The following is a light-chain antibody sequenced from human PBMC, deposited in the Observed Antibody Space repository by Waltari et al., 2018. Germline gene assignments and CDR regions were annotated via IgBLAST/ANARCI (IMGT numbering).Light chain of an antibody. CDR1: QSITSW. CDR3: QQYNTYST. J-gene: IGKJ2*01. Sequence: DIQMTQSPSTLSASVGDRVTITCRASQSITSWLAWYHKNPGKAPKVRIYKASSLESGVPARFSGSGSWTEFTLTISSLQPDDFATYYCQQYNTYSTFGQGTKLEIK. CDR2: KAS. V-gene: IGKV1-5*03.